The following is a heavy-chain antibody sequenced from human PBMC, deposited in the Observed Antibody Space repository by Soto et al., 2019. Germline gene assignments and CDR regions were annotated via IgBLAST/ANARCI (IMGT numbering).Heavy chain of an antibody. CDR1: GGTFSSSA. CDR2: IIPIFGTA. CDR3: ARDLSIVGDSDAFDI. V-gene: IGHV1-69*13. Sequence: SVKVSYKASGGTFSSSAISWVRQAPGQGLEWMGGIIPIFGTANYAQKFQGRVTITADEPTSTAYMELSSLRSEDTAVYYCARDLSIVGDSDAFDIWGQGTMVTVSS. J-gene: IGHJ3*02. D-gene: IGHD1-26*01.